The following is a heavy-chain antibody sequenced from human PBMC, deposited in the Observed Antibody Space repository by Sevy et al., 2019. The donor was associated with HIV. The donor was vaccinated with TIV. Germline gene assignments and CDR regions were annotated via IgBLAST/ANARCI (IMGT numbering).Heavy chain of an antibody. CDR2: IGGSGGSGDQT. V-gene: IGHV3-23*01. CDR3: ARKYDSSGYFDY. D-gene: IGHD3-22*01. J-gene: IGHJ4*02. Sequence: GESLKISCAASGFTFSRYAMNWVRQAPGKGLEWVSGIGGSGGSGDQTNYADSVKGRFTISRDDSKNSLYLQLNSLRAEDTAIYYCARKYDSSGYFDYWGQGTLVTVSS. CDR1: GFTFSRYA.